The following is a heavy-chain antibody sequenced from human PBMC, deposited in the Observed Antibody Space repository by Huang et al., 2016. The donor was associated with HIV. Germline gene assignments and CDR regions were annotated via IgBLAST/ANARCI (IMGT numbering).Heavy chain of an antibody. D-gene: IGHD1-26*01. Sequence: VQLVESGGGVVQPGRSLRLACAASEFSFSTYGLHWVRQAPGKGVECGAVISYDGSNKYYAHSVKGRFTISRDTSENKVYLQMNSLRHEDTAVYYCAKDGADEEWDIDYWGQGTLVTVSS. CDR2: ISYDGSNK. V-gene: IGHV3-30*18. CDR3: AKDGADEEWDIDY. CDR1: EFSFSTYG. J-gene: IGHJ4*02.